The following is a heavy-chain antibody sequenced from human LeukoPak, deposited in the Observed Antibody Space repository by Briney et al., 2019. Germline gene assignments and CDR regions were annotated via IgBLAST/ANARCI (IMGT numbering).Heavy chain of an antibody. CDR3: ARPASYYGLNWFDP. CDR1: GYTFTSYA. D-gene: IGHD4-17*01. V-gene: IGHV7-4-1*02. CDR2: INTNTGNP. J-gene: IGHJ5*02. Sequence: ASVKVSCTASGYTFTSYAMNWVRQAPGQGLEWMGWINTNTGNPTYAQGSTGRFVFSLDTSVSTAYLQISSLKAEDTAVYYCARPASYYGLNWFDPWGQGTLVTVSS.